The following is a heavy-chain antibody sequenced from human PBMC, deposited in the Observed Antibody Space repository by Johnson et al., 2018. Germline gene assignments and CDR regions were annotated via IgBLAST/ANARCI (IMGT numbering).Heavy chain of an antibody. J-gene: IGHJ3*02. Sequence: QVQLVQSGGGLVKPGGSLRLSCAASGFIFSDYYMSWIRQAPGKGLEWVSYITSSGSTIYYADSVKGRFTISRYDSKNTLFLQMNSLRAEDTAVYYCARVSTYYLESSGDVFEIWGQGTMVTVSS. CDR2: ITSSGSTI. D-gene: IGHD3-22*01. CDR1: GFIFSDYY. V-gene: IGHV3-11*04. CDR3: ARVSTYYLESSGDVFEI.